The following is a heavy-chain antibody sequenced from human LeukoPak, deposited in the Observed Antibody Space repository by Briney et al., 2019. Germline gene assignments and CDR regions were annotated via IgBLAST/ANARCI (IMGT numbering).Heavy chain of an antibody. V-gene: IGHV3-30*02. CDR3: AKAGRSSSSLMDV. Sequence: GGSLRLSCAASGFTFSSYGMHWVRQAPGKGLEWVAFIRYDGSNKYYADSVKGRFTISRDNSKNTLYLQMNSLRAEDTAVYYCAKAGRSSSSLMDVWGKGTTVTVSS. CDR1: GFTFSSYG. CDR2: IRYDGSNK. D-gene: IGHD6-6*01. J-gene: IGHJ6*04.